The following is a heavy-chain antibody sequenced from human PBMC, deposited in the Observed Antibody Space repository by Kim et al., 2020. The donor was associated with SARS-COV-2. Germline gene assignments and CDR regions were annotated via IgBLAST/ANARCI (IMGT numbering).Heavy chain of an antibody. CDR3: VKRYWIGTGITPFDY. D-gene: IGHD1-7*01. V-gene: IGHV3-23*01. J-gene: IGHJ4*02. CDR1: GFTFSSYS. Sequence: GGSLRLSCAASGFTFSSYSMTWVRQAPGKGLDWVSTISNSGGSPFYADSVKGRFTVSRDNSRNTLYLQMNSLRAEDTAVYYCVKRYWIGTGITPFDYWGQGTLV. CDR2: ISNSGGSP.